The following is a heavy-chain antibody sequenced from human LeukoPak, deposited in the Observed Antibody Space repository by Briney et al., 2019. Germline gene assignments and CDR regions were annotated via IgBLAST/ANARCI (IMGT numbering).Heavy chain of an antibody. CDR3: ARAPGVITFDY. V-gene: IGHV4-30-4*01. D-gene: IGHD3-16*02. Sequence: SETLSLTCTVSGGSISSGDYYWSWIRQPPGKGLEWIGYIYYSGSTYYNPSLKSRVTISVDTSKNQFSLKLSSVTAAGTAVYYCARAPGVITFDYWGQGTLVTASS. J-gene: IGHJ4*02. CDR1: GGSISSGDYY. CDR2: IYYSGST.